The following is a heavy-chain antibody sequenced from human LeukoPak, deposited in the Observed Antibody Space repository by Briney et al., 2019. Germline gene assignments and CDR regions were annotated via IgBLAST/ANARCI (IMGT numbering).Heavy chain of an antibody. J-gene: IGHJ5*02. CDR3: ARVGRRCSFTSCYGDNWFDP. D-gene: IGHD2-2*01. CDR2: IKQDGSEK. Sequence: AGGSLRLSCAASGFTFSSYWMSWVRQAPGKGLEWVANIKQDGSEKYYVDSVKGRFTISRDNAENSLYLQMNSLRAEDTAVYYCARVGRRCSFTSCYGDNWFDPWGQGTLVTASS. V-gene: IGHV3-7*01. CDR1: GFTFSSYW.